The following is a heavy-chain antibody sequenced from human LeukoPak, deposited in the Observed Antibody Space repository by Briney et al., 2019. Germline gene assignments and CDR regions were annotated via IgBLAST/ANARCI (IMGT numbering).Heavy chain of an antibody. Sequence: ASVKVSCKASGYAFSSYYMHWVRQAPGQGPEWMGIINPRRGSTTYAQKFQGRVTMTGDTSTSTVYMELSSLRSEDTAVYDCTRRDGYNAFDYSGEGTLVSDSP. CDR1: GYAFSSYY. V-gene: IGHV1-46*01. D-gene: IGHD5-24*01. CDR2: INPRRGST. J-gene: IGHJ4*02. CDR3: TRRDGYNAFDY.